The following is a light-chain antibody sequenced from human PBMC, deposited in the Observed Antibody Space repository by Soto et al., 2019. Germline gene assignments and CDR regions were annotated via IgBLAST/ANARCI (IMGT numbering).Light chain of an antibody. CDR1: QSVQFN. CDR3: QQYNNWPPIT. Sequence: EIVLTQSPGTLSLSPGERATLSCRASQSVQFNYVAWYQQKPGQAPRLLIYGASSRATGIPARFSGSESGTEFTLTISSLQSEDFAVYYCQQYNNWPPITFGQGTRLEIK. CDR2: GAS. J-gene: IGKJ5*01. V-gene: IGKV3D-15*01.